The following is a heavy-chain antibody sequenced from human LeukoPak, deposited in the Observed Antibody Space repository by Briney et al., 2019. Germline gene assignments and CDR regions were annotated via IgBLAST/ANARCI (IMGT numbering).Heavy chain of an antibody. CDR3: ARGLNYYDSSGPN. Sequence: SETLSLTCAVSGGSISSSNWWSWVRQPPGKGLEWIGEIYHSGSTNYNPSLKSRVTISVDTSKNQFSLKLSSVTAADTAVYYCARGLNYYDSSGPNWGQGTLVTVSS. V-gene: IGHV4-4*02. D-gene: IGHD3-22*01. J-gene: IGHJ4*02. CDR1: GGSISSSNW. CDR2: IYHSGST.